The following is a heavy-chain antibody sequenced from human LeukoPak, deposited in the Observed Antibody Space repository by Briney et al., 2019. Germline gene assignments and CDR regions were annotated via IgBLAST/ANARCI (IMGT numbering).Heavy chain of an antibody. Sequence: GESLKISCQVSGYIFTNYWIGWLRQMPGKGLESMGIIYPGDSDTAYSPSFQGQVTISAGKSISTVYLHWSSLKASDTAMYYCARQSRDGSKTRGYYFDYWGRGTLVSVSS. CDR2: IYPGDSDT. J-gene: IGHJ4*02. V-gene: IGHV5-51*01. D-gene: IGHD3-10*01. CDR1: GYIFTNYW. CDR3: ARQSRDGSKTRGYYFDY.